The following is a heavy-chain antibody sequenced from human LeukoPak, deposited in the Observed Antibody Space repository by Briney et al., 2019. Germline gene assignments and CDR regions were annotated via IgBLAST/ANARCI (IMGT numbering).Heavy chain of an antibody. CDR2: IIPIFGTA. D-gene: IGHD6-13*01. Sequence: SVKVSCKASGGTFSSYAISWVRQAPGQGLEWMGGIIPIFGTANYAQKFQGRVTITADESTSTAYMELSSLRSEDTAAYYCASGADSSSWPLYFDYWGQGTLVTVSS. V-gene: IGHV1-69*13. CDR1: GGTFSSYA. CDR3: ASGADSSSWPLYFDY. J-gene: IGHJ4*02.